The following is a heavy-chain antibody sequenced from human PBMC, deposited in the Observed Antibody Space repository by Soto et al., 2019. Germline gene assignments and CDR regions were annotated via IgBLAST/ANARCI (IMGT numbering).Heavy chain of an antibody. J-gene: IGHJ4*02. Sequence: QVQLVQSGAEVKKPGSSVKVSCKASGGTFSSYTISWVRQAPGQGLEWMGRIIPILGIANYAQKFQGRVTITADKSTSTAYMELSSLRSEDTAVYYYARDPTLEGNLLNDYWGQGTLVTVSS. CDR1: GGTFSSYT. CDR2: IIPILGIA. D-gene: IGHD2-21*01. CDR3: ARDPTLEGNLLNDY. V-gene: IGHV1-69*08.